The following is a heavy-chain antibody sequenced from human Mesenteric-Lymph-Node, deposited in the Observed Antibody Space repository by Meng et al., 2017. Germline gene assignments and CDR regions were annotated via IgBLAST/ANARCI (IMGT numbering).Heavy chain of an antibody. D-gene: IGHD2/OR15-2a*01. V-gene: IGHV1-69*10. Sequence: QVQLVHLGAEVKKPGSSVKVACKTSGGSFSTYTFRWVRQAPGQGLEWMGGLIPVLNKAKSAPRFQDRVTFTADETTTTAYMELSSLTFEDTAVYFCARGRGNQPLFDFWGQGTLVTVSS. CDR2: LIPVLNKA. J-gene: IGHJ4*02. CDR3: ARGRGNQPLFDF. CDR1: GGSFSTYT.